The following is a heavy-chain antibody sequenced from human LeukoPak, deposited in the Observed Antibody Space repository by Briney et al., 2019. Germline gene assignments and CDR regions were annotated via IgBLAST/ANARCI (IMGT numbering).Heavy chain of an antibody. CDR3: ARAPSESGGYYPEYFRH. Sequence: GGSLILSCASSGFTFSSYWMHWVRQAPGKGLAWVSRIKSDGNTNYADSVKGRFTISRDNAKNTVSLQMNSLRAEDTGVYYCARAPSESGGYYPEYFRHWGQGTLVTVSS. V-gene: IGHV3-74*01. CDR1: GFTFSSYW. J-gene: IGHJ1*01. D-gene: IGHD3-22*01. CDR2: IKSDGNT.